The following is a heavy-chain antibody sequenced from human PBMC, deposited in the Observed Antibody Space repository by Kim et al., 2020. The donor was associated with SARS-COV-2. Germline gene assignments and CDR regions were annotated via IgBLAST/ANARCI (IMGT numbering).Heavy chain of an antibody. D-gene: IGHD5-12*01. V-gene: IGHV3-23*01. Sequence: GGSLRLSCAASGFTFSSYAMSWVRQAPGKGLEWVSAISGSGGSTYYADSVKGRFTISRDNSKNTLYLQMNSLRAEDTAVYYCLGGYSGYGNYYYGMDVWGQGTTVTVSS. CDR3: LGGYSGYGNYYYGMDV. CDR1: GFTFSSYA. J-gene: IGHJ6*02. CDR2: ISGSGGST.